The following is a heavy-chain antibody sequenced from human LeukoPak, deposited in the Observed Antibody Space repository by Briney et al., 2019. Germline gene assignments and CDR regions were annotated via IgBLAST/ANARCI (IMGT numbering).Heavy chain of an antibody. Sequence: GASVKVSCKASGGTFRSYAISWVRQAPGQGLEWMGGIIPIFGTANYAQKFQGRVTITTDESTSTAYMELSSLGSEDTAVYYCARVHPLHCSSTSCYIHYYYMDVWGKGTTVTVSS. D-gene: IGHD2-2*02. V-gene: IGHV1-69*05. J-gene: IGHJ6*03. CDR2: IIPIFGTA. CDR1: GGTFRSYA. CDR3: ARVHPLHCSSTSCYIHYYYMDV.